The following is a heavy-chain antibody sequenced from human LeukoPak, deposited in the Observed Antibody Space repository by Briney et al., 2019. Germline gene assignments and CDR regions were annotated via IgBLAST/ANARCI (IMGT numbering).Heavy chain of an antibody. J-gene: IGHJ6*02. CDR1: GYTFTSYD. CDR3: AFMVRGIYGMDV. CDR2: MNPNSGNT. D-gene: IGHD3-10*01. Sequence: ASVKVSSKASGYTFTSYDINWVRQATGQGLEWMGWMNPNSGNTGYAQKFQGRVTMTRNTSISTAYMELSSLRSEDTAVYYCAFMVRGIYGMDVWGQGTTVTVSS. V-gene: IGHV1-8*01.